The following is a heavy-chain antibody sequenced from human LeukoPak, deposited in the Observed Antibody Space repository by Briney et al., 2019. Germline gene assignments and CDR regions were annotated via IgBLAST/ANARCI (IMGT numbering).Heavy chain of an antibody. CDR3: ARAGYCSSTSCYTLKY. J-gene: IGHJ4*02. V-gene: IGHV3-74*01. Sequence: GGSLRLSCAASGNYWMHWVRQAPGKGLVWVSRINSDGSSTSYADSVKGRFTISRDNAKNTLYLQMNSLRAEDTAVYYCARAGYCSSTSCYTLKYWGQGTLVTVSS. D-gene: IGHD2-2*01. CDR1: GNYW. CDR2: INSDGSST.